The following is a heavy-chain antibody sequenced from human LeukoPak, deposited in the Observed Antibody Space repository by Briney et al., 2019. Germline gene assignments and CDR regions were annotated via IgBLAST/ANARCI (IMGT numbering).Heavy chain of an antibody. J-gene: IGHJ4*02. D-gene: IGHD4-17*01. CDR1: GGSISSSRYY. CDR3: ARDDYGFLRVIDY. CDR2: IYYSGST. Sequence: SETLSLTCTVSGGSISSSRYYWGWIRQPPGKGLEWIGSIYYSGSTYYNPSLKSRVTISVDTSKNQFSLKLSSVTAADTAVYYCARDDYGFLRVIDYWGQGTLVTVSS. V-gene: IGHV4-39*02.